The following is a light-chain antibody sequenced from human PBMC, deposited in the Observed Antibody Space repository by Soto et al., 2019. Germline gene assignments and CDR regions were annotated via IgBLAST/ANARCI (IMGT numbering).Light chain of an antibody. J-gene: IGKJ4*01. Sequence: EIVLTQSPAPLSSFPGERATLSCRASQAVNTRLAWYQHKPGQAPRLLIYLTSNRATGIPARFSGSGSGTDFTLTISSLEPEDSAVYYCQQRYNWLTFGGGTKVDIK. V-gene: IGKV3-11*01. CDR1: QAVNTR. CDR2: LTS. CDR3: QQRYNWLT.